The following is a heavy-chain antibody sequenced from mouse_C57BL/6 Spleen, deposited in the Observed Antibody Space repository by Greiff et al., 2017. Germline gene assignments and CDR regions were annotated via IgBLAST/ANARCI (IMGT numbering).Heavy chain of an antibody. CDR2: IWGDGST. D-gene: IGHD1-1*01. Sequence: VQLQQSGPGLVAPSQSLSITCTVSGFSLTSYGVRWVRQPPGKGLEWLGVIWGDGSTNYHSALIPRLCISKYNAKSQFNLNLNSLQTDDTATYYCAKPAHYYGSSYYYFDYWGQGTTLTVSS. CDR3: AKPAHYYGSSYYYFDY. V-gene: IGHV2-3*01. CDR1: GFSLTSYG. J-gene: IGHJ2*01.